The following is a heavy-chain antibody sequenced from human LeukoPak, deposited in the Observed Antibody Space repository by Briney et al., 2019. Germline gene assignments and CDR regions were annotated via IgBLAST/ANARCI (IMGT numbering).Heavy chain of an antibody. CDR2: ISTNGGST. CDR3: ARAGDGSGYYYRLEH. D-gene: IGHD3-22*01. V-gene: IGHV3-64*04. Sequence: GGSLRLSCSASGFTFSSYAMHWVRQAPGKGLEYVSGISTNGGSTYYADSVKGRFTISRDNAKNSLYLQMNSLRAEDTAVYYCARAGDGSGYYYRLEHWGQGTLVTVSS. J-gene: IGHJ4*02. CDR1: GFTFSSYA.